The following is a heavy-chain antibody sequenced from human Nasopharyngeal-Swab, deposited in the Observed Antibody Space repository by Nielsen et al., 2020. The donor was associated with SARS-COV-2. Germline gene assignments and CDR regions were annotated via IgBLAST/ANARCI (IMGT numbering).Heavy chain of an antibody. Sequence: SETLSLTCSVSGASMSGFYWSWIRQHPGKGLEWIGYIYSSGATYYNPSLKSRVTISVDTSRNQFALRLTSVTAADTAVYYCATYSSGSYFYFDLWGQGTLVTVSS. CDR3: ATYSSGSYFYFDL. D-gene: IGHD3-22*01. CDR2: IYSSGAT. V-gene: IGHV4-59*06. J-gene: IGHJ4*02. CDR1: GASMSGFY.